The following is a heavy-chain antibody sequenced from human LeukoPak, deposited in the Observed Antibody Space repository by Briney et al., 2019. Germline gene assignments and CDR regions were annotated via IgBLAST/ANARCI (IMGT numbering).Heavy chain of an antibody. V-gene: IGHV1-18*01. CDR1: GYTFTSYG. J-gene: IGHJ6*02. CDR3: ASTPGATTFYYYGMDV. Sequence: ASVKVSCKASGYTFTSYGISWVRQAPGQGLEWMGWISAYNGNTNYAQKLQGRVTMTTDTSTSTAYMELRSLRSDDTAVYYCASTPGATTFYYYGMDVWGQGTTVTVSS. D-gene: IGHD1-26*01. CDR2: ISAYNGNT.